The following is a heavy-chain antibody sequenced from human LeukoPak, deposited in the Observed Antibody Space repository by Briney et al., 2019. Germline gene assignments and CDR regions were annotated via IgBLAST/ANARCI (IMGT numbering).Heavy chain of an antibody. Sequence: GGSLRLSCAASGFTFSSYWMHWVRQAPGKGLVWVSRISDDGNTTGYAESVKGRFAISRDNAKNILYLQMNSLRAEDTAMYYCARGLALWGQGTLVTVSS. CDR1: GFTFSSYW. CDR2: ISDDGNTT. CDR3: ARGLAL. J-gene: IGHJ5*02. V-gene: IGHV3-74*01.